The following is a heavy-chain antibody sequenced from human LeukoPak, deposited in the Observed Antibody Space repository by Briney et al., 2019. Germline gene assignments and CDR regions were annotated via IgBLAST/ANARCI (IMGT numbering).Heavy chain of an antibody. CDR3: ARDFTSDSRSFQH. J-gene: IGHJ1*01. CDR2: INPNSGGT. D-gene: IGHD2/OR15-2a*01. Sequence: ASVKVSCKTSGYTFTGYYMHWVRQAPGQGLEWMGRINPNSGGTNYAQKFQGRVTMTRDTSISTAYMELSRLRPDDSAVYYCARDFTSDSRSFQHWGQGTLVTVSS. V-gene: IGHV1-2*06. CDR1: GYTFTGYY.